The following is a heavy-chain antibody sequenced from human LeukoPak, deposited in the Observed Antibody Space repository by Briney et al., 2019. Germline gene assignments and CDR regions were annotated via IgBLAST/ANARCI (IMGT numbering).Heavy chain of an antibody. J-gene: IGHJ4*02. D-gene: IGHD3-3*01. Sequence: SETLSLTCTVSGGSISSSSYYWGWIRQPPGKGLEWIGSIYYSGSTYYNPSLKSRVTISVDTSKNQFSLKLSSVTAADTAVYYCARQTAGYDFWSGYYTDGGYFDYWGQGTLVTVSS. CDR3: ARQTAGYDFWSGYYTDGGYFDY. V-gene: IGHV4-39*01. CDR1: GGSISSSSYY. CDR2: IYYSGST.